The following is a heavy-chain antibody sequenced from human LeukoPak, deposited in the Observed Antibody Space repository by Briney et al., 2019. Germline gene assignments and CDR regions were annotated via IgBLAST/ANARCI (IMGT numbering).Heavy chain of an antibody. CDR3: ARGYSSSWYYFDY. D-gene: IGHD6-13*01. V-gene: IGHV4-59*01. CDR2: IYYSGTT. CDR1: GGXISSYY. J-gene: IGHJ4*02. Sequence: PSETLSLTCSVSGGXISSYYCSWIRQPPGKGLEWIGYIYYSGTTNYSPSLKSRVSISVDTSKNQFSLRLSSVTAADTAVYYCARGYSSSWYYFDYWGQGTLVTVSS.